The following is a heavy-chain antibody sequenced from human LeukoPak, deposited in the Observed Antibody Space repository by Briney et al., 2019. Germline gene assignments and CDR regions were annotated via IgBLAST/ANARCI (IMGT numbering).Heavy chain of an antibody. CDR3: ARDLSGSLDY. CDR1: GFTFSSYG. V-gene: IGHV3-33*01. D-gene: IGHD3-22*01. J-gene: IGHJ4*02. Sequence: GRSLRLSCAASGFTFSSYGMHWVRQAPGKGLECVALIWYDGSVKYCADSVKGRFTFSRDNSKNTLYLQMNSLRAENTAVYYCARDLSGSLDYWGQGTLVTVSS. CDR2: IWYDGSVK.